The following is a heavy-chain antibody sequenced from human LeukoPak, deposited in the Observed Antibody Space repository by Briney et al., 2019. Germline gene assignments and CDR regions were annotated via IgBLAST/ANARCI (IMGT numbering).Heavy chain of an antibody. CDR1: GGSISSYY. D-gene: IGHD3-10*01. CDR2: IYYSGST. CDR3: ACGRYYYGSGSYLAYYFDY. J-gene: IGHJ4*02. V-gene: IGHV4-59*01. Sequence: PSETLSLTCTVSGGSISSYYWSWIRQPPGKGLEWIGYIYYSGSTNYNPSLKSRVTISVDTSKNQFSLKLSSVTAADTAVYYCACGRYYYGSGSYLAYYFDYWGQGTLVTVSS.